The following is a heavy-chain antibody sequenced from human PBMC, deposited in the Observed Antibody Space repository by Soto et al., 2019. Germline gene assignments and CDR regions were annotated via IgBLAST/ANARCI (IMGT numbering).Heavy chain of an antibody. J-gene: IGHJ4*02. D-gene: IGHD2-15*01. V-gene: IGHV3-23*01. CDR3: AKDRGLGGGSCFDS. Sequence: EVQLLDSGGGLVQPGGSLRLSCAASGFTFGNNALSWALKAPGRGRGWVAAIIGRGDNTYYTDSVEGRFTISRDNSRNMSYLQMTSLRAEDTDVYYCAKDRGLGGGSCFDSWGQGTLVTVSS. CDR1: GFTFGNNA. CDR2: IIGRGDNT.